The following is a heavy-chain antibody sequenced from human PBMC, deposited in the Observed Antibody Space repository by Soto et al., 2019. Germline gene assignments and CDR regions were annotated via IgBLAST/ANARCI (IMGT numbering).Heavy chain of an antibody. CDR3: ARVGAYCVSTSCHDY. CDR1: GYTFTNYG. Sequence: QVQLVQSGAEVKKPGASVKVSCKASGYTFTNYGISWVRQAPGQGLEWMGWISAYNGNTDNAQKLQGRVTMTTDTSTSTPEMELRRLRSDGTAVYYCARVGAYCVSTSCHDYWGQGTLVTVSS. V-gene: IGHV1-18*01. CDR2: ISAYNGNT. J-gene: IGHJ4*02. D-gene: IGHD2-2*01.